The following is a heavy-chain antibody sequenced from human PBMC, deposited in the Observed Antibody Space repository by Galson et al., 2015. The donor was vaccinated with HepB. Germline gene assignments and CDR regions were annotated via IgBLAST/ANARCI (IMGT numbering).Heavy chain of an antibody. D-gene: IGHD2-15*01. Sequence: SGYTFTGYYMHWVRQAPGQGLEWMGRINPNSGGTSYAQKFQGRVTMTRDTSISTAYMELGRLRSDDTAVYYCARGYCSGGSCYRFDYWGQGTLVTVSS. CDR2: INPNSGGT. CDR1: GYTFTGYY. J-gene: IGHJ4*02. CDR3: ARGYCSGGSCYRFDY. V-gene: IGHV1-2*06.